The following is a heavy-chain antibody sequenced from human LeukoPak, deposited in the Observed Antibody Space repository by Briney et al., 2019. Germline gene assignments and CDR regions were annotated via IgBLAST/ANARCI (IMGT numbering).Heavy chain of an antibody. D-gene: IGHD3-22*01. CDR2: MYYSESP. CDR1: GASIRSYY. Sequence: SETVSLTCTVSGASIRSYYWSWIRQPPGKGLEWIAYMYYSESPNYNPSLKSRVTMSGDTSRNQFSLKLNSVTAADTAVYYCARSYDTNNRQRFDYWGQGILVTVSP. J-gene: IGHJ4*02. CDR3: ARSYDTNNRQRFDY. V-gene: IGHV4-59*08.